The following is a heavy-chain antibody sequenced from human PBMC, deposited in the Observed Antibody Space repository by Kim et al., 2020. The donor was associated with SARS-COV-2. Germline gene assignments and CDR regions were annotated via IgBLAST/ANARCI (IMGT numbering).Heavy chain of an antibody. Sequence: SETLSFTCAVYGGSFSGYYWSWIRQPPGKGLEWIGEINHSGSTNYNPSLKSRVTISVDTSKNQFSLKLSSVTAADTAVYYCARGRSVAMVTWVLGFDYWGQGTLVTVSS. J-gene: IGHJ4*02. V-gene: IGHV4-34*01. D-gene: IGHD5-18*01. CDR3: ARGRSVAMVTWVLGFDY. CDR2: INHSGST. CDR1: GGSFSGYY.